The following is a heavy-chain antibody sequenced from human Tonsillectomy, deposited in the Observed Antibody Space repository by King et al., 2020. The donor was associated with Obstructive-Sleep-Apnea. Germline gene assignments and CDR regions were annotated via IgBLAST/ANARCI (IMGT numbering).Heavy chain of an antibody. CDR1: GFTFSSHS. J-gene: IGHJ4*02. V-gene: IGHV3-30*04. CDR2: ISSDGSKK. CDR3: AGVGRSGWSLPFDY. Sequence: HVQLVESGGGVVQPGRSLRLSCAASGFTFSSHSIHWVRQAPGKGLEWVAVISSDGSKKYYADSVKGRFTVSRDNSNNTLFLQMSSLRAEDTAMYFCAGVGRSGWSLPFDYWGQGTLLTVSS. D-gene: IGHD6-19*01.